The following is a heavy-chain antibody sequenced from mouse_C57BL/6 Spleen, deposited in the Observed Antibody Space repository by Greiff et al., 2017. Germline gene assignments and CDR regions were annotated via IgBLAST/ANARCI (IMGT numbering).Heavy chain of an antibody. CDR3: ARHLTGYAMDY. Sequence: EVMLVESGGGLVKPGGSLKLSCAASGFTFSSYTMSWVRQTPEKRLEWVATLSGGGGNTYYPDSVKGRFTISRDNAKNPLYLQMSSLRSEDTSLYYCARHLTGYAMDYWGQGTSVTVSS. CDR2: LSGGGGNT. CDR1: GFTFSSYT. D-gene: IGHD4-1*01. J-gene: IGHJ4*01. V-gene: IGHV5-9*01.